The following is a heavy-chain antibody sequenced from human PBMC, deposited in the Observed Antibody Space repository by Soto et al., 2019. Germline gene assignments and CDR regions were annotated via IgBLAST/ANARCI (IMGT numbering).Heavy chain of an antibody. D-gene: IGHD2-8*01. J-gene: IGHJ4*02. CDR3: ARGMYVDY. CDR1: GYTFTSYG. Sequence: QVPLVQSGAEVKKPGASVKVSCKGSGYTFTSYGITWVRQAPGQGLEWMGWISAHNGNTDYAQKLQGRVTVTRDTSTSTAYMELRSLRSDDTAGYYCARGMYVDYWGQGALVTVSS. V-gene: IGHV1-18*01. CDR2: ISAHNGNT.